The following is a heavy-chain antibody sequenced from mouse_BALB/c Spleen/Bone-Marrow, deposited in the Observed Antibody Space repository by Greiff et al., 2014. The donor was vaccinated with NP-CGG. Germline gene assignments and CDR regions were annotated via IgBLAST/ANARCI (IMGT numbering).Heavy chain of an antibody. CDR2: INPNNGGT. J-gene: IGHJ2*01. Sequence: DVQLQESGPGLVKPGASVKISCKTSGYTFTEYTMHWVKQSHGKSLEWIGSINPNNGGTSYNQKFKGKATLTVDKSSSTAYMELRSLTSEDPAVYYCARGWLLRHYFDYWGHGTTPTVSS. CDR1: GYTFTEYT. D-gene: IGHD2-3*01. CDR3: ARGWLLRHYFDY. V-gene: IGHV1-18*01.